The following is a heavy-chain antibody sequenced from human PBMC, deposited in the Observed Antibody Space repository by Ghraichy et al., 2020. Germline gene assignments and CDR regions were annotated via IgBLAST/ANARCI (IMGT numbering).Heavy chain of an antibody. Sequence: GESLNISCAASGFTFSSYSMNWVRQAPGKGLEWVSSISSSSSEIYYADSVEGRFTISRDNAKNSLYLQMNSLRAEDTALYNCARDGGSWSPWYFDYWGQGTLVTVSS. J-gene: IGHJ4*02. CDR2: ISSSSSEI. D-gene: IGHD6-13*01. CDR1: GFTFSSYS. V-gene: IGHV3-21*01. CDR3: ARDGGSWSPWYFDY.